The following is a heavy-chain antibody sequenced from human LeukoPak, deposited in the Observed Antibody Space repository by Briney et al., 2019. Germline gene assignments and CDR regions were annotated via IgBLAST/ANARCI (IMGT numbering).Heavy chain of an antibody. CDR3: ARLGVSGSSSWYFDY. CDR2: IYYSGRT. D-gene: IGHD6-13*01. CDR1: GVSISGYY. V-gene: IGHV4-59*08. Sequence: PSETLSLTCSGSGVSISGYYWSWIRQSPGKGLEWIGYIYYSGRTNCSPSLKSRITMSVDTSKNQFSLKLSSVTAADTAVYYCARLGVSGSSSWYFDYWGQGTLVTVSS. J-gene: IGHJ4*02.